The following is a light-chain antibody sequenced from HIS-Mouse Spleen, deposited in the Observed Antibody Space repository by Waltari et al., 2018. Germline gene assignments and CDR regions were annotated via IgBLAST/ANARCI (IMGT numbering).Light chain of an antibody. CDR1: ALPKKY. CDR3: YSTDSSGNHRV. Sequence: SYELTQPPSVSVSPGQTARITCSGDALPKKYAYWYQQKSGQAPVPVIYEDSKRPSGIPEILLGSISGTMATLTISGAQVEDEADYYCYSTDSSGNHRVFGGGTKLTVL. J-gene: IGLJ2*01. CDR2: EDS. V-gene: IGLV3-10*01.